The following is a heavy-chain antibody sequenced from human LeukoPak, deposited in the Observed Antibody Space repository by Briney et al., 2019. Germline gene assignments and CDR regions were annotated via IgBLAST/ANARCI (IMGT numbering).Heavy chain of an antibody. J-gene: IGHJ4*02. CDR1: GYTFTSYA. CDR2: INAGNGNT. V-gene: IGHV1-3*01. CDR3: ARSASSGYYLKV. D-gene: IGHD3-22*01. Sequence: ASVKVSCKASGYTFTSYAMHWVRQAPGQRLEWMGWINAGNGNTKYSQKFQGRVTITRDTSASTAYMELSSLRSEDTAVYYCARSASSGYYLKVWGQGTLVTVSS.